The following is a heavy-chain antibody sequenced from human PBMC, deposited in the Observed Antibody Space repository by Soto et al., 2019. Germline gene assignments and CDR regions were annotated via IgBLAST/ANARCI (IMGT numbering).Heavy chain of an antibody. V-gene: IGHV3-30*18. J-gene: IGHJ5*01. D-gene: IGHD3-3*01. CDR1: GFTFSSYA. Sequence: PXESLRLSCAASGFTFSSYAIHWVRQAPGKGLEWVADVSFDGSHKTYAVPVRGRFTISRDNSKKTVYLQMNSLRAEDTALYYCAKLGDAVSGYFDFWGQGTQVTVSS. CDR2: VSFDGSHK. CDR3: AKLGDAVSGYFDF.